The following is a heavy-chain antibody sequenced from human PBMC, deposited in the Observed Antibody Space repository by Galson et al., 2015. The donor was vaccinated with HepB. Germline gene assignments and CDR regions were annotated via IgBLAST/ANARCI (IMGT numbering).Heavy chain of an antibody. J-gene: IGHJ4*02. CDR2: IKSKTDGGTT. D-gene: IGHD3-22*01. Sequence: SLRLSCAASGFTFSNAWMSWVRQAPGKGLEWVGRIKSKTDGGTTDYAAPVKGRFTISRDDSKNTLYLQMNSLKTEDTAVYYCTTDFDPTYYYDSSGYYTFDYWGQGTLVTVSS. CDR3: TTDFDPTYYYDSSGYYTFDY. V-gene: IGHV3-15*01. CDR1: GFTFSNAW.